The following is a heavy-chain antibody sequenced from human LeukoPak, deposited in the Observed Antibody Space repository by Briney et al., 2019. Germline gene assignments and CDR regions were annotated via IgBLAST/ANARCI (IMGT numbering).Heavy chain of an antibody. CDR2: IKQDGSQK. CDR1: RFTFSRYW. Sequence: VQPGGSLILSCAASRFTFSRYWMSWVRQAPGKGLEWVANIKQDGSQKYYVDSVKGRFTISRDNPKNSLYLQMNSLRAEDTAVYYCAREGGYGGVFDYWGQGSLVTVSS. CDR3: AREGGYGGVFDY. V-gene: IGHV3-7*05. J-gene: IGHJ4*02. D-gene: IGHD5-12*01.